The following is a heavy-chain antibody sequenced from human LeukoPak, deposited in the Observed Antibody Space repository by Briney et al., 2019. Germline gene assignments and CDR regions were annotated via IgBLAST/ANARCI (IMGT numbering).Heavy chain of an antibody. V-gene: IGHV3-23*01. CDR2: ISGSGGST. D-gene: IGHD4-17*01. Sequence: PGGSLRLSCAASGFTFSSHAMSWVRQAPGKGLEWVSAISGSGGSTYYADSVKGRFTISRDNSKNTLYLQMNSLRAEDTAVYYCAKDHYGDYVEYFDYWGQGTLVTVSS. CDR3: AKDHYGDYVEYFDY. CDR1: GFTFSSHA. J-gene: IGHJ4*02.